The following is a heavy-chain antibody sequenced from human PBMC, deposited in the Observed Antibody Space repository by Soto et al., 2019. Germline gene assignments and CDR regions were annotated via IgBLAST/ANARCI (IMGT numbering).Heavy chain of an antibody. D-gene: IGHD5-12*01. V-gene: IGHV4-59*01. CDR2: IYYSGST. CDR3: ARAYGGFHNGLEV. CDR1: GDSIRSYY. Sequence: PSETLSLTCTVSGDSIRSYYWTWIRHPTGKGLELIGYIYYSGSTRYNPSLKSRVTISVDMSKNQFSLKLSSVIAADTAVYYCARAYGGFHNGLEVWGQGTGVNVSS. J-gene: IGHJ6*01.